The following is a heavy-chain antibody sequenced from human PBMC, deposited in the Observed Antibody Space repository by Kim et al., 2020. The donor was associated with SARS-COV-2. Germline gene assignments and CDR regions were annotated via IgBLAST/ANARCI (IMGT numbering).Heavy chain of an antibody. D-gene: IGHD2-2*01. Sequence: NPSLKSRVTISVDTSKNHFSLKLSSVTAADTAVYYCARGSSTASGYYFDYWGQGTLVTVSS. V-gene: IGHV4-61*03. J-gene: IGHJ4*02. CDR3: ARGSSTASGYYFDY.